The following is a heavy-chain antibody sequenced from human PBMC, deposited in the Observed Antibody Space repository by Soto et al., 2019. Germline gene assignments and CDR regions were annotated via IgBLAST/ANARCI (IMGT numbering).Heavy chain of an antibody. D-gene: IGHD2-15*01. CDR3: ARGWERYCSGGSCSNNWFDP. CDR1: GGSISSGDYY. CDR2: IYYSGST. Sequence: QVQLQESGPGLVKPSQTLSLTCTVSGGSISSGDYYWSWIRQPPVKGLEWIGYIYYSGSTYYNPSLKSRVTISGDTSKNQFSLKLSSVTAADTAVYYCARGWERYCSGGSCSNNWFDPWGQGTLVTVSS. J-gene: IGHJ5*02. V-gene: IGHV4-30-4*01.